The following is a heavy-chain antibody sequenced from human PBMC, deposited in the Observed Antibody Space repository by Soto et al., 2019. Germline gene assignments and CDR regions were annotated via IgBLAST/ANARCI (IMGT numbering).Heavy chain of an antibody. CDR1: GDSVTNYY. CDR2: ISPSEST. CDR3: VRPHCPGISCYTLGF. V-gene: IGHV4-4*07. D-gene: IGHD3-3*01. Sequence: LSLTCTVSGDSVTNYYWSWSREPAGKGLEGIGLISPSESTDYSPSLKSRVTMSLDSSKNQFSLNLRSVTAADTAVYYCVRPHCPGISCYTLGFWGPGTLVTVSS. J-gene: IGHJ4*02.